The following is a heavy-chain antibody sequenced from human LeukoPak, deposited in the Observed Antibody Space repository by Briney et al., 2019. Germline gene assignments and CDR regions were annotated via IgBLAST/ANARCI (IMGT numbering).Heavy chain of an antibody. V-gene: IGHV3-23*01. CDR2: ISISGGST. D-gene: IGHD2-8*01. CDR1: GFTFSAYA. J-gene: IGHJ4*02. CDR3: AKMVREFYTISYYFDY. Sequence: GGSLRLSCAASGFTFSAYAMTWVRQAPGKGLEWVSHISISGGSTYYADSVKGRFTISRDNSKNTLYLQMNSLRAEDTAVYYCAKMVREFYTISYYFDYWGQGTLVTVSS.